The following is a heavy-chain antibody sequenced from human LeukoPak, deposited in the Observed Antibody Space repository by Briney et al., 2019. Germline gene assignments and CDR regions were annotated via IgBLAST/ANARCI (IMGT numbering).Heavy chain of an antibody. D-gene: IGHD3-16*01. Sequence: GGSLRLSCAASGFTFSNAWMSWVRQAPGKGLEWVSSISRSGESTFYADSVRGRFTISRDNSKNTVSLQMESLRAEDTALYYCTKDYAVGSIDYWGRGTLVTVSS. CDR2: ISRSGEST. CDR1: GFTFSNAW. J-gene: IGHJ4*02. V-gene: IGHV3-23*01. CDR3: TKDYAVGSIDY.